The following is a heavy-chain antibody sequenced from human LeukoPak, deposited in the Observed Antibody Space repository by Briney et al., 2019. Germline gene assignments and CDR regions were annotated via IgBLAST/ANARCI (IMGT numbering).Heavy chain of an antibody. J-gene: IGHJ6*03. V-gene: IGHV4-34*01. CDR3: ARDGGHSSGWYYYYYYMDV. D-gene: IGHD6-19*01. CDR2: INHSGST. Sequence: PSETLSLTCAVYGGSFSGYYWSWIRQPPGKGLEWIGEINHSGSTNYNPSLKSRVTISVDTSKNQFSLKLSSVTAADTAVYYCARDGGHSSGWYYYYYYMDVWGKGTTVTVSS. CDR1: GGSFSGYY.